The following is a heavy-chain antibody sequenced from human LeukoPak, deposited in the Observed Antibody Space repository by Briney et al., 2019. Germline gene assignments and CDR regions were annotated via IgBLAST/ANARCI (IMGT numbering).Heavy chain of an antibody. V-gene: IGHV3-53*01. J-gene: IGHJ4*02. CDR3: ARDGGPYGDYTGSSDY. Sequence: GGSLRLSCAASGFTVSSNYMSWVRQAPGKGLEWVSVIYSGGSTYYADSMKGRFTISRDNSKNTLYLQMNSLRAEDTAVYYCARDGGPYGDYTGSSDYWGQGTLVTVSS. CDR2: IYSGGST. D-gene: IGHD4-17*01. CDR1: GFTVSSNY.